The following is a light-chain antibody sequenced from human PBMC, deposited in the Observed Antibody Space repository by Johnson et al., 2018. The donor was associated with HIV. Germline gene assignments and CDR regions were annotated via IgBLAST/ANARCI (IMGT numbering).Light chain of an antibody. J-gene: IGLJ1*01. CDR3: GTWDSSLSAYV. CDR1: SSNIGNNY. V-gene: IGLV1-51*02. CDR2: ETN. Sequence: QPALTQPPSVSAAPGQKVTISCSGSSSNIGNNYVSWYQQLPGTAPKLLIYETNKRPSGIPDRFSGSKSGTSATLGITGLQTGDEADYYCGTWDSSLSAYVFGTGTKVTVL.